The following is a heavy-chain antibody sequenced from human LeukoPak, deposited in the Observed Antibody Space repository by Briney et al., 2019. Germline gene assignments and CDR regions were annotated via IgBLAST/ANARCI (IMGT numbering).Heavy chain of an antibody. Sequence: GGSLRLSCAASGFTFSSYSMNWVRQAPGKGLEWVSSISSSSSYIYYADSVKGRFTISRDNAKNSLYLQMNSLRAEDTAVYYCARDRGNLEQLVPIYGMDVRGQGTTVTVS. CDR2: ISSSSSYI. J-gene: IGHJ6*02. CDR3: ARDRGNLEQLVPIYGMDV. D-gene: IGHD6-13*01. V-gene: IGHV3-21*01. CDR1: GFTFSSYS.